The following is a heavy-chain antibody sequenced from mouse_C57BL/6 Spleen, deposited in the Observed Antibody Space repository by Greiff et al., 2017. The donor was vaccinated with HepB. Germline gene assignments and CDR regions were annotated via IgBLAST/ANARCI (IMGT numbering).Heavy chain of an antibody. CDR1: GYSFTGYY. CDR2: INPSTGGT. Sequence: VQLQQSGPELVKPGASVKISCKASGYSFTGYYMNWVKQSPEKSLEWIGEINPSTGGTTYNQKFKAKATLTVDKSSSTAYMQLKSLTSEDSAVYYCAREEIYGYPNYYAMDYWGQGTSVTVSS. V-gene: IGHV1-42*01. D-gene: IGHD2-2*01. CDR3: AREEIYGYPNYYAMDY. J-gene: IGHJ4*01.